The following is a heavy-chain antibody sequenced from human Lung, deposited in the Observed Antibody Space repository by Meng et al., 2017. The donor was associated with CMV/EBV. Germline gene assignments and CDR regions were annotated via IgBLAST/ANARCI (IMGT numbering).Heavy chain of an antibody. CDR1: GVSISSNIR. J-gene: IGHJ4*02. D-gene: IGHD1-26*01. V-gene: IGHV4-4*02. Sequence: QVQLQASGPGLVKPSGTLSLTSGVSGVSISSNIRWTWVRQPPGKGLEWIGDIDDSGSTNYNPSLNSRISISLDKSKNHFSLKVNSVTAADTAVYYCARGKQDAWELLAYWGQGALVTVSS. CDR2: IDDSGST. CDR3: ARGKQDAWELLAY.